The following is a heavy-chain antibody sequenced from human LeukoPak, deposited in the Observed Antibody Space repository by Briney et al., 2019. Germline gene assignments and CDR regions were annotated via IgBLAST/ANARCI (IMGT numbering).Heavy chain of an antibody. CDR3: AKESGLSGTYYRAFDY. D-gene: IGHD1-26*01. Sequence: SGGSLRLSCATSGFTFSTYVMHWVRQAPGKGLEWVAAMSYDGSNKYYADSVKGRFTISRDNSKNTVYLQMNSLRAEDTAVYYCAKESGLSGTYYRAFDYWGQGTLVTVSS. J-gene: IGHJ4*02. CDR2: MSYDGSNK. CDR1: GFTFSTYV. V-gene: IGHV3-30*18.